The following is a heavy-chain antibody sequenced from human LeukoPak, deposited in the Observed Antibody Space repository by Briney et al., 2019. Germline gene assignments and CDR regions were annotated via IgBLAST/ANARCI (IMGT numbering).Heavy chain of an antibody. CDR3: ARDLDAFDI. V-gene: IGHV3-7*01. CDR1: GGSISSSSYY. Sequence: PSETLSLTCTVSGGSISSSSYYWGWIRQPPGKGLEWVANIKQDGSEKYYVDSVKGRFTISRDNAKNSLYLQMNSLRAEDTAVYYCARDLDAFDIWGQGTMVTVSS. CDR2: IKQDGSEK. J-gene: IGHJ3*02.